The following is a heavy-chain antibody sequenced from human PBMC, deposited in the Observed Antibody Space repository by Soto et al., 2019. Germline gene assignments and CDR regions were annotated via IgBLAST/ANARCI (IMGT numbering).Heavy chain of an antibody. CDR2: ITNKANGYAT. CDR1: GFTFNIAS. V-gene: IGHV3-73*01. CDR3: ARVPSP. J-gene: IGHJ5*02. Sequence: GGSLRLSCAASGFTFNIASIHWVRQASGKGLEWVGLITNKANGYATAYAPSVKGRITVSRDDSKNMAFLQMNSLKTEDTAVYYCARVPSPWGQGTLVTVSS.